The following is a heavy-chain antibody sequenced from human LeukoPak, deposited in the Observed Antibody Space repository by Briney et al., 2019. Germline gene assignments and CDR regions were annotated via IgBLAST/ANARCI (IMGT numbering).Heavy chain of an antibody. CDR3: ARSPADPEGTKYYDFWSGYSRVVVRYFDY. V-gene: IGHV4-59*01. CDR1: GGSISSYY. Sequence: PSETLSLTCTVSGGSISSYYWSWIRQPPGKGLEWIGYIYYSGSTNYNPSLKSRVTISVDTSKNQFSLKLSSVTAADTAVYYCARSPADPEGTKYYDFWSGYSRVVVRYFDYWGQGTLVTVSS. J-gene: IGHJ4*02. CDR2: IYYSGST. D-gene: IGHD3-3*01.